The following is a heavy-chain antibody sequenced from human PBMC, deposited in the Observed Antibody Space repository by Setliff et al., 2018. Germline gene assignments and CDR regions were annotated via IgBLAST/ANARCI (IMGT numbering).Heavy chain of an antibody. J-gene: IGHJ6*03. CDR3: VRKTAHAGIVIPYYYYFYMDV. V-gene: IGHV4-39*01. D-gene: IGHD1-1*01. CDR2: VSYSGSP. Sequence: PSETLSLTCIVTGDSVTSDSYYWGWVRQPPGKGLEWVGSVSYSGSPYHNPSLKSRVPLSLDTSENQFSLTLTSVTAADAAVYYCVRKTAHAGIVIPYYYYFYMDVWGTGTTVTVSS. CDR1: GDSVTSDSYY.